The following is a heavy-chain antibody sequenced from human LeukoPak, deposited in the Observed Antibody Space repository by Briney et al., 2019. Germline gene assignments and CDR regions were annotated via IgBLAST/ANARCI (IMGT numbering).Heavy chain of an antibody. CDR1: GYTFTSYF. CDR2: INPSAGST. CDR3: ARDSQGYYYYGMDV. J-gene: IGHJ6*02. V-gene: IGHV1-46*01. Sequence: ASVKVSCKASGYTFTSYFMHWVRRAPGQGLDWVGIINPSAGSTAYAQKFQGRVTMTRDTSTSTVYMELSSLRSEDPAVYYCARDSQGYYYYGMDVWGQGTTVTVS.